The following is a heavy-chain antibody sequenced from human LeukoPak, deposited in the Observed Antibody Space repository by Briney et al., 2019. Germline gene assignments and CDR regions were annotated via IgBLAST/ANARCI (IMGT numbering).Heavy chain of an antibody. CDR3: ARDGSEAANGMGWYFDL. D-gene: IGHD2-8*01. CDR1: GFTFSSYS. Sequence: PGGSLRLSCAASGFTFSSYSMNWARQAPGKGLEWVAVISYDGSNKYYADSVKGRFTISRDNSKNTLYLQMNSLRAEDTAVYYCARDGSEAANGMGWYFDLWGRGTLVTVSS. V-gene: IGHV3-30*03. J-gene: IGHJ2*01. CDR2: ISYDGSNK.